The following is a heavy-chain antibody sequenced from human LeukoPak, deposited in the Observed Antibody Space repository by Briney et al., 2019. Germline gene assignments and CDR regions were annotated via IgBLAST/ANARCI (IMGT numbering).Heavy chain of an antibody. J-gene: IGHJ5*02. D-gene: IGHD3-22*01. CDR2: IYYSGST. Sequence: SETLSLTCTVSGGSISSSSYYWGWIRQPPGKGLEWIGSIYYSGSTYYNPSLKSRVTISVDTSKNQLSLKLSSVTAADTAVYYCARHASGDSSGYYYVGWFDPWGQGTLVTVSS. CDR3: ARHASGDSSGYYYVGWFDP. CDR1: GGSISSSSYY. V-gene: IGHV4-39*01.